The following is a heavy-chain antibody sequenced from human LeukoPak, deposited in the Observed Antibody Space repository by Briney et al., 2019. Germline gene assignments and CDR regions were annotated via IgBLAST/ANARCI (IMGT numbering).Heavy chain of an antibody. D-gene: IGHD2-2*02. J-gene: IGHJ6*02. CDR3: AKDLVKRGGYCSSTSCYTHYYYGMDV. V-gene: IGHV3-30*18. CDR1: GFTFSSYG. CDR2: ISYDGSNK. Sequence: GGSLRLSCAASGFTFSSYGMHWVRQAPGKGLEWVAVISYDGSNKYYADSVKGRFTISRDNSKNTLYLQMNSLRAEDTAVYYCAKDLVKRGGYCSSTSCYTHYYYGMDVWGQGTTVTVFS.